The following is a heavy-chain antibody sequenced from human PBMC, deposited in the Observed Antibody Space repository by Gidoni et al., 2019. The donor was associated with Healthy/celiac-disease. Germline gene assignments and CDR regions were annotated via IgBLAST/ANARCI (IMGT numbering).Heavy chain of an antibody. CDR2: IKQDGSEK. CDR1: GFTFSSYW. V-gene: IGHV3-7*03. CDR3: ARASIVGAPPFDY. Sequence: EVQLVESGGGLVQPGGSLRLSCAASGFTFSSYWMSWVRQAPGKGLEWVANIKQDGSEKYYVDSVKGRFTISRDNAKNSLYLQMNSLRAEDTAVYYCARASIVGAPPFDYWGQGTLVTVSS. D-gene: IGHD1-26*01. J-gene: IGHJ4*02.